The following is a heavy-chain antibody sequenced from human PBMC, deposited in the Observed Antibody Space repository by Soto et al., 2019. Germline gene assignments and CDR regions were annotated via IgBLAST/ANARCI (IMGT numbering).Heavy chain of an antibody. CDR2: IIPILGIA. V-gene: IGHV1-69*02. CDR1: GGTFSSYT. J-gene: IGHJ6*02. Sequence: QVQLVQSGAEVKKPGSSVKVSCKASGGTFSSYTISWVRQAPGQGLEWMGRIIPILGIANYAQKFQGRVTITADKSTSTAYMELSSLRSEDTAVYYCASNYGDYYYYYGMDVWGQGTTVTVSS. D-gene: IGHD4-17*01. CDR3: ASNYGDYYYYYGMDV.